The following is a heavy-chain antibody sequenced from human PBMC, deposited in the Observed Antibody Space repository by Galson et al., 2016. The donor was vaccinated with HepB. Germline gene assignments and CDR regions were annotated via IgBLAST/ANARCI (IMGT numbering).Heavy chain of an antibody. J-gene: IGHJ4*02. CDR2: IKADGSAE. CDR3: VPQLSVDVIRSSSFNS. D-gene: IGHD2-8*01. Sequence: SLRLSCAVSGFSFRSYWMSWVRQTPEKGLEWVANIKADGSAEDYVDSVKGRFTISRDNAKSSLYLQMSSLRPEDTAVYHCVPQLSVDVIRSSSFNSWGQGT. V-gene: IGHV3-7*01. CDR1: GFSFRSYW.